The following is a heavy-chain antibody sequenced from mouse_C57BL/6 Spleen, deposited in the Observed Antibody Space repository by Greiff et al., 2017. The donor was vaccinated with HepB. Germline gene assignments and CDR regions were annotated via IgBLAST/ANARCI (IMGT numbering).Heavy chain of an antibody. D-gene: IGHD4-1*01. CDR1: GFTFSSYA. Sequence: EVNLVESGAGLVKPGGSLKLSCAASGFTFSSYAMSWVRQTPEQRLEWVAYISSGGDYIYYADTVKGRFTISRDNARNNTYLQRSSLKAEDTAMYYCTRELTGTEFDYWGQGTTLTVSS. J-gene: IGHJ2*01. V-gene: IGHV5-9-1*02. CDR2: ISSGGDYI. CDR3: TRELTGTEFDY.